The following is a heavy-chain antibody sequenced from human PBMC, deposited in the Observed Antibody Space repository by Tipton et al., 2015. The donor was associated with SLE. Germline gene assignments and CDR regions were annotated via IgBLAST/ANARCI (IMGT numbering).Heavy chain of an antibody. V-gene: IGHV4-59*01. CDR3: ARDRIWFGEFPI. J-gene: IGHJ3*02. CDR1: GGSFSAYY. D-gene: IGHD3-10*01. CDR2: IYYSGST. Sequence: TLSLTCAVYGGSFSAYYWSWIRQPPGKGLEWIGYIYYSGSTNYNPSLKSRVTISVDTSKNQFSLKLSSVTAADTAVYYCARDRIWFGEFPIWGQGTMVTVSS.